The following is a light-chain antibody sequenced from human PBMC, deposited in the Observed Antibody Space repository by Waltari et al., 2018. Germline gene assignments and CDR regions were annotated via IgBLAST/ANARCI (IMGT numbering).Light chain of an antibody. CDR2: NVN. CDR3: SSQSTNNGVI. Sequence: QSALTQPASVSGSPGQSITITCTGSSIAVGGDDSVSWYEDHPGQAPKVIIYNVNKPPSGVSDRFSGSKSGNTASLTISGLQAEDEATFYCSSQSTNNGVIFGGGTKVTVL. CDR1: SIAVGGDDS. J-gene: IGLJ2*01. V-gene: IGLV2-14*03.